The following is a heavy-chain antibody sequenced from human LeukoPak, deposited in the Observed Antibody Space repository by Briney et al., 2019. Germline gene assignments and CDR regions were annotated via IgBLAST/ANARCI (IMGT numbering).Heavy chain of an antibody. Sequence: GASVKVSCKASGYTFTSYGISWVRQAPGQGLEWIGWISAYNGNTNYAQKLQGRVTMTTDTSTSTAYMELRSLRSDDTAVYYCAREQAMTYYDILTGYFPFDYWGQGTLVTVSS. CDR2: ISAYNGNT. D-gene: IGHD3-9*01. CDR3: AREQAMTYYDILTGYFPFDY. V-gene: IGHV1-18*01. J-gene: IGHJ4*02. CDR1: GYTFTSYG.